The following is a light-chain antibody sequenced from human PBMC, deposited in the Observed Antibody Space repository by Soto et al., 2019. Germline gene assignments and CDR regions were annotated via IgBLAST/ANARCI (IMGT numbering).Light chain of an antibody. J-gene: IGLJ2*01. CDR1: SSDVGSYNL. Sequence: QSALTQPASVSGSPGQSITISCTGTSSDVGSYNLVSWYQQHPGKAPRLMIYEGSKRPSGVSTRFSGSKSGNTASLTISGLQAEDEADYYCCSYAGSSTDVVFGGGTQLTVL. CDR3: CSYAGSSTDVV. V-gene: IGLV2-23*01. CDR2: EGS.